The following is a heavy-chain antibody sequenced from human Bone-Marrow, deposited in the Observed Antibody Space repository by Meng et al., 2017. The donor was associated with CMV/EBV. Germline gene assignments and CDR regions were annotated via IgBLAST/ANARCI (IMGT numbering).Heavy chain of an antibody. Sequence: SLKISCAASGFTFDDYAMHWVRQAPGKGLEWVSGISWNSGSIGYADSVKGRFTISRDNAKNSLYLQMNSLRAEDTALYYCAREATSGIVVVIAIPYFDYWGQGTLVTVSS. CDR3: AREATSGIVVVIAIPYFDY. CDR2: ISWNSGSI. CDR1: GFTFDDYA. V-gene: IGHV3-9*01. D-gene: IGHD2-21*01. J-gene: IGHJ4*02.